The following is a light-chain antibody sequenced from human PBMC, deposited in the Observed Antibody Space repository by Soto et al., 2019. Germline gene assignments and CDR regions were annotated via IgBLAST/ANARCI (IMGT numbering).Light chain of an antibody. Sequence: EIVLTQSPGTLSLSPGERATLSCRASQSVSSSYLAWYQQKPGQAPRLLIYDASNRATGIPARFSGSGSGTDFTLTISSLEPEDFAVYYCQQYNNWPRWTFGQGTQGGYQ. CDR1: QSVSSSY. V-gene: IGKV3-20*01. J-gene: IGKJ1*01. CDR3: QQYNNWPRWT. CDR2: DAS.